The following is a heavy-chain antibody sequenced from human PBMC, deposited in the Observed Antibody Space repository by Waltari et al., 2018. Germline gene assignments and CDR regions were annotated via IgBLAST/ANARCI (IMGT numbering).Heavy chain of an antibody. CDR2: ISGSNGDT. J-gene: IGHJ4*02. CDR3: AKDKSGYTYHPIDS. D-gene: IGHD5-12*01. CDR1: GSTFTSYG. Sequence: QVQLVQSGAEVKKPGASVKVSCQTSGSTFTSYGITWVRQAPGKELEWMGWISGSNGDTNYGQKFQGRVTRTTDTSTNTAFLGLTSLRPDDTAVYYCAKDKSGYTYHPIDSWGEGTLVTVSP. V-gene: IGHV1-18*01.